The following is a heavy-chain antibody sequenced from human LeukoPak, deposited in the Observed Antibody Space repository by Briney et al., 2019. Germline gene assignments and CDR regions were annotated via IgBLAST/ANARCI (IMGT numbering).Heavy chain of an antibody. CDR3: DRDYYDSSGYYGRAGYYYMDV. D-gene: IGHD3-22*01. V-gene: IGHV4-4*07. CDR2: ILTSGST. J-gene: IGHJ6*03. CDR1: GASIGGYY. Sequence: SETLSLTCTVSGASIGGYYWGWIRQPAGKGLEWIGRILTSGSTNYNPSLKSRVTISVDKSTNHFFLRLSSVTDADPAVFYCDRDYYDSSGYYGRAGYYYMDVWGKGTTVTVSS.